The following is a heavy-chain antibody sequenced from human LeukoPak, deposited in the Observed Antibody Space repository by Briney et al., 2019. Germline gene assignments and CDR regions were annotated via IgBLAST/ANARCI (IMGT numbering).Heavy chain of an antibody. J-gene: IGHJ4*02. D-gene: IGHD6-19*01. Sequence: SETLSLTCVVYGGSFSGYYWSWIRQPPGKGLEWIGEINHSGSTNYNPSLKSRVTISVDTSKNQFSLKLSSVTAADTAVYYCARMISSDWYYDYWGQGTLVTVSS. CDR2: INHSGST. CDR3: ARMISSDWYYDY. CDR1: GGSFSGYY. V-gene: IGHV4-34*01.